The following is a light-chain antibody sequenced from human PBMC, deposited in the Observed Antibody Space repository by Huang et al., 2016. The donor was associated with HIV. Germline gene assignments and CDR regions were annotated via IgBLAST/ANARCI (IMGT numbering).Light chain of an antibody. CDR1: RHIYSY. Sequence: DIQMTQSPSSLSASIGDRVTITCRASRHIYSYLNWYQHRPGKAPKLLIYDAANLEVGVPSRFSGSGSGRNCTLIISSQQPEDFATYYCQQYDSLPRTFGPGTKV. CDR2: DAA. J-gene: IGKJ3*01. V-gene: IGKV1-33*01. CDR3: QQYDSLPRT.